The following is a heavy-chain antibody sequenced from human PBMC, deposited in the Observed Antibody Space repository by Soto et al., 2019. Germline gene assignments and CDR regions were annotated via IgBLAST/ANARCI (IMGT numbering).Heavy chain of an antibody. D-gene: IGHD6-13*01. V-gene: IGHV3-66*01. CDR3: ARGPDPYSSSWSYYMDV. Sequence: PGGSLRLSCAASGFTVSSNYMTWVRQPPEKGLEWVSVIYSGGSTYHADAVKGRFTMSRDTLNNAVYLQMNSVRPEDTALYYCARGPDPYSSSWSYYMDVWGKGTTVTVSS. J-gene: IGHJ6*03. CDR2: IYSGGST. CDR1: GFTVSSNY.